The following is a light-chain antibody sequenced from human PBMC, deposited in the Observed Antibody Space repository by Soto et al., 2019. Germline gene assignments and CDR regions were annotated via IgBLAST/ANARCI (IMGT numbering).Light chain of an antibody. CDR2: DVS. Sequence: QSALTQPASVSGSPGQSITISCTGTSSDLGGYNSVSWYQQHPGKAPKVMIYDVSNRPSGVSTRFSGSKSGNTASLTISGLQAEDEADYYCNSYTSSGTYVFGTGTKLTVL. J-gene: IGLJ1*01. CDR1: SSDLGGYNS. V-gene: IGLV2-14*01. CDR3: NSYTSSGTYV.